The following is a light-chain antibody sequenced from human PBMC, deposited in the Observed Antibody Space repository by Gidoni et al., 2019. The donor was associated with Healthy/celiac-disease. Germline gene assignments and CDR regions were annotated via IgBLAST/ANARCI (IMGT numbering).Light chain of an antibody. CDR1: QRINTY. Sequence: DIQMTQSPSSLSASVGDTVTITCRASQRINTYLNWYQQKAGKAPEALIYAASSLHSGVPSRFSGSGSVTHFTLTISSLQPEDSATYYCQQSHSTPRTFGQGTKLEIK. V-gene: IGKV1-39*01. J-gene: IGKJ2*01. CDR2: AAS. CDR3: QQSHSTPRT.